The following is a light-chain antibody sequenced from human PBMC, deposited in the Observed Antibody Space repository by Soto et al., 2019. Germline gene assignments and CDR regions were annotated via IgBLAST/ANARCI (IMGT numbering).Light chain of an antibody. CDR3: QRYGTSLTWT. V-gene: IGKV3-20*01. Sequence: ENVLTQSPGTLSLSPGERATLSCRASESVSSIYVAWYQQKPGQAPTLLIYGASTRATGIPDRFSGSGSGTDFTLTIDRLEPEDFAVYYCQRYGTSLTWTFGQGTKVDIK. CDR1: ESVSSIY. CDR2: GAS. J-gene: IGKJ1*01.